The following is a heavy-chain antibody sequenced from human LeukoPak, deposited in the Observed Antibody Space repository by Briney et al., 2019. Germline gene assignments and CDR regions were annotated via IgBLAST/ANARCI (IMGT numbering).Heavy chain of an antibody. Sequence: KTSETLSLTCTVSGGSISSSSYHWGWIRQPPGKGLEWIGSIYYSGSTYYNPSLKSRVTISVDTSKNQFSLKLSSVTAADTAVYYCARDAPNPKKGRSSGWLVIAFDIWGQGTMVTVSS. CDR2: IYYSGST. V-gene: IGHV4-39*07. CDR1: GGSISSSSYH. CDR3: ARDAPNPKKGRSSGWLVIAFDI. D-gene: IGHD6-19*01. J-gene: IGHJ3*02.